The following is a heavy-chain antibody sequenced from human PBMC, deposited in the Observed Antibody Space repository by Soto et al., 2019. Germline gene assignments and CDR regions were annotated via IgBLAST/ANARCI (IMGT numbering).Heavy chain of an antibody. CDR1: GSTFGDYA. CDR2: IRSKAHDETT. CDR3: CRGSGAYYVDYFDY. Sequence: GGSLRLSCTTSGSTFGDYAVSWVRQAPGKGLEWVGFIRSKAHDETTEYAASVRGRFTISRDYSKSIAYLQMNSLKTDDTAVYYCCRGSGAYYVDYFDYWGQGTLVTVSS. V-gene: IGHV3-49*04. D-gene: IGHD1-26*01. J-gene: IGHJ4*02.